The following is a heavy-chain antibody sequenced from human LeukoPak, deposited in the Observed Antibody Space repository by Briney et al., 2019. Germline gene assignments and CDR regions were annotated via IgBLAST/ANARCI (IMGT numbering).Heavy chain of an antibody. J-gene: IGHJ4*02. Sequence: PGGCLRLSCAASGFTFRSYEMNWVRQAPGKGLEWVSYISSSGNTIYYADSVKGRFTISRDNAKDSLYLQMNSLRAEDTAVYYCARDIVVVPAAIYYFDYWGQGTLVTVSS. V-gene: IGHV3-48*03. CDR1: GFTFRSYE. CDR3: ARDIVVVPAAIYYFDY. D-gene: IGHD2-2*02. CDR2: ISSSGNTI.